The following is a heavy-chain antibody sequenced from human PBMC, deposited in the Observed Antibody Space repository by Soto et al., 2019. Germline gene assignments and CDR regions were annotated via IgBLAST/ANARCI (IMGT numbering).Heavy chain of an antibody. CDR3: AGWWDYYDSSGYGAILDD. J-gene: IGHJ4*02. D-gene: IGHD3-22*01. Sequence: QVQLVQSGAEVKKPGASVKVSCTASGYTFTSYYMHWVRQAPGQGLECLVIINPSGGRTSYAQKFHGRVTMTRDTSTSTGYMELSSLRAEDTAVDYCAGWWDYYDSSGYGAILDDWGQGTLVTVSS. V-gene: IGHV1-46*01. CDR2: INPSGGRT. CDR1: GYTFTSYY.